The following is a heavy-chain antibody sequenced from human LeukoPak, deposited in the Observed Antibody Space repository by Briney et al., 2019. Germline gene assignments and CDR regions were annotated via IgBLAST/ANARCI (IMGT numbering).Heavy chain of an antibody. D-gene: IGHD1-14*01. CDR3: TRDRSRAEDD. V-gene: IGHV3-7*01. CDR1: GFTFSGHW. Sequence: GGSLRLSCAASGFTFSGHWMSWVPQAPGKELEWVANINQGGSDKYYVNSVKGRFTISRDNANNLLYLQMNSLRGEDTAVYYCTRDRSRAEDDWGQGTLVTVSS. CDR2: INQGGSDK. J-gene: IGHJ4*02.